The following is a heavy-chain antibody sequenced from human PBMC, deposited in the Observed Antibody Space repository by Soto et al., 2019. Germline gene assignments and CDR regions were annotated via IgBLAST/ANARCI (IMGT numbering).Heavy chain of an antibody. V-gene: IGHV4-59*12. Sequence: SETLSLTCTVSGGSISSYYWSWIRQPPGKGLEWIGYIYYSGSTNYNPSLKSRVTISVDTSKNQFSLNLGSVTAADTAVYYCARGNIAAALVYSCQGTLVTVSS. D-gene: IGHD6-13*01. CDR1: GGSISSYY. CDR3: ARGNIAAALVY. J-gene: IGHJ4*02. CDR2: IYYSGST.